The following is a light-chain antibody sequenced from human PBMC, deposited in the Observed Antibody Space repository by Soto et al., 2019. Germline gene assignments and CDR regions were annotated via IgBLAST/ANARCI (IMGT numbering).Light chain of an antibody. CDR1: SSDVGGYNY. CDR2: DVS. CDR3: CSYAGSYLRV. V-gene: IGLV2-11*01. Sequence: QSALTQPRSVSGSPGQSVTISCTGTSSDVGGYNYVSWYQQHPGKAHKLMIYDVSKRPSGVPDRFSGSKSGNTASLTISGLQAEDEADYYCCSYAGSYLRVFGTGTKLTVL. J-gene: IGLJ1*01.